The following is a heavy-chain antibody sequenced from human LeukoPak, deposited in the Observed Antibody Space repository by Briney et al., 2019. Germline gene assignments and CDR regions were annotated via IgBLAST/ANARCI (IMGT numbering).Heavy chain of an antibody. Sequence: PSETLSLTCTVSGGSISSGGYYWSWSRQPPGKGLEWIGYIYHSGSTYYNPSLKSRVTISVDRSKNQFSLKLRSLPAADTAVYYCAKDFYAYSYGTHSPGWFDPWGQGTLVTVSS. CDR1: GGSISSGGYY. D-gene: IGHD3-10*01. CDR3: AKDFYAYSYGTHSPGWFDP. CDR2: IYHSGST. J-gene: IGHJ5*02. V-gene: IGHV4-30-2*01.